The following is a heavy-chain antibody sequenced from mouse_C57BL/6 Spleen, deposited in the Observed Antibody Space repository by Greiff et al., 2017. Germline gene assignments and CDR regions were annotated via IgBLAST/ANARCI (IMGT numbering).Heavy chain of an antibody. D-gene: IGHD1-1*01. J-gene: IGHJ2*01. Sequence: VQLKESGGGLVQPGGSLKLSCAASGFTFSDYYMYWVRQTPEKRLEWVAYISNGGGSTYYPDTVKGRFTISRDNAKNTLYLQMSRLKSEDTAMYYCARHNYGMDYWGQGTTLTVSS. V-gene: IGHV5-12*01. CDR1: GFTFSDYY. CDR2: ISNGGGST. CDR3: ARHNYGMDY.